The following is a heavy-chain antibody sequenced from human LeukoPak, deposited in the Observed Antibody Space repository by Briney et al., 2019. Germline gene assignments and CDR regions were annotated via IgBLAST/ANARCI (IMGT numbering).Heavy chain of an antibody. Sequence: GGSLRLSCAASGFTFSNAWMSWVRQVPGKGLVWVSGINSDGSGTSYADSVKGRFTLSRDTAKSTLYLQMYRLRAEDTGVYYSASYYYDSSGYSVFDYWGQGTLVTVSS. CDR3: ASYYYDSSGYSVFDY. D-gene: IGHD3-22*01. J-gene: IGHJ4*02. CDR1: GFTFSNAW. V-gene: IGHV3-74*01. CDR2: INSDGSGT.